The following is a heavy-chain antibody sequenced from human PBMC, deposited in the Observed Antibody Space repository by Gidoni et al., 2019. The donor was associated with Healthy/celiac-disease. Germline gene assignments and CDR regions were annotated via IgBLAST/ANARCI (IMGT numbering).Heavy chain of an antibody. CDR2: VYYSGST. Sequence: QLQLQESGPGLVKPSETLSLTCPVSGGSISSSSYYWGWIRQPPGKGLEWIGSVYYSGSTYYNPSLKSRVTISVDTSKNQFSLKLSSVTAADTAVYYCARLVDYYFDYWGQGTLVTVSS. V-gene: IGHV4-39*01. J-gene: IGHJ4*02. D-gene: IGHD6-6*01. CDR1: GGSISSSSYY. CDR3: ARLVDYYFDY.